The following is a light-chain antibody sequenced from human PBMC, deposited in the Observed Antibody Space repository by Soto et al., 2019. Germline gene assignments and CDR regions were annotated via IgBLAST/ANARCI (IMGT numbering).Light chain of an antibody. V-gene: IGLV1-40*01. J-gene: IGLJ2*01. CDR2: GNS. Sequence: QSVLTQPPSVSGAPGQRVTISCTGSSSNIGAGYDVHWYQQLPGTAPKLLIYGNSNRPSGVPDRFSGSKSGTSASLAITGLQAEDEADYYCQSYDCSLSVVFGGGTKPPS. CDR1: SSNIGAGYD. CDR3: QSYDCSLSVV.